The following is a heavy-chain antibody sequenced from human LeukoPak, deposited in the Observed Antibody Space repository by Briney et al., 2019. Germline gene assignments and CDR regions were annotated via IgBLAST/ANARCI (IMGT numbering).Heavy chain of an antibody. J-gene: IGHJ4*02. V-gene: IGHV3-33*08. CDR2: IWSDGTEK. D-gene: IGHD4-11*01. CDR1: GFTFSSYS. Sequence: GGSLRLSCAASGFTFSSYSMNWVRQAPGKGLEWVAVIWSDGTEKYYSDAVKGRFTISRDNSRNTLYLQMNSLRGEDTAVYYCARDAERGFDYSNSLKYWGQGALVTVSS. CDR3: ARDAERGFDYSNSLKY.